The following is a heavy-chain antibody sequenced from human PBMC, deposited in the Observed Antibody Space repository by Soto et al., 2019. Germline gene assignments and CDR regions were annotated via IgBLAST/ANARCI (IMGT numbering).Heavy chain of an antibody. CDR2: ISYDGSNK. Sequence: PVGSLRLSYAAVGFTFGSYAMHWVRQAPGKGLEWVAVISYDGSNKYYADSVKGRFTISRDNSKNTLYLQMNSLRAEDTAVYYCARGTSGSYYETNAFDIWGQGTMVTVSS. D-gene: IGHD1-26*01. V-gene: IGHV3-30-3*01. CDR3: ARGTSGSYYETNAFDI. CDR1: GFTFGSYA. J-gene: IGHJ3*02.